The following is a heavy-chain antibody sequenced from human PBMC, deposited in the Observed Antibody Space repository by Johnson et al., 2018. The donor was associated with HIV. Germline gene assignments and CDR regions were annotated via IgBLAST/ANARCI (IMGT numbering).Heavy chain of an antibody. CDR3: AKDLEHILTYAFDI. V-gene: IGHV3-33*06. J-gene: IGHJ3*02. CDR2: IWYDGSNK. D-gene: IGHD2-21*01. CDR1: GFTFRSYG. Sequence: QVQLVESGGGVVQPGRSLRLSCAASGFTFRSYGMHWVRQAPGKGLEWVVLIWYDGSNKYYADSVKGRFTISRDNSKNTLYLQMNSLRAEDTAVYYCAKDLEHILTYAFDIWGQGTMVTVSS.